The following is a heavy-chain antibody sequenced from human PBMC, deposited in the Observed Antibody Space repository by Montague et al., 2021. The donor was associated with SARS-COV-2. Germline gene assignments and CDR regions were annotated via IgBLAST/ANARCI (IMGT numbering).Heavy chain of an antibody. D-gene: IGHD1-26*01. CDR1: GDSVSSNSAT. CDR2: TYYRSRWSN. Sequence: CAISGDSVSSNSATWHWIRQSPSRGLEWLGRTYYRSRWSNDYAVSVRSRIIINPDTSTNQFSLQLSSVTPEDTAVYFCARERWAVGVSFDYWGQGTLVTDSS. V-gene: IGHV6-1*01. J-gene: IGHJ4*02. CDR3: ARERWAVGVSFDY.